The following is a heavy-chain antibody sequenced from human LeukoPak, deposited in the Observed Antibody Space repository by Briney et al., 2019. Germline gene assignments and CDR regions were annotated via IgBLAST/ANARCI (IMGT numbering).Heavy chain of an antibody. CDR2: IKQDGSEK. CDR3: ARDMWEAAAGTPPFFDY. Sequence: GGSLRLSCAASGFTFSSYWMSWVRQAPGKGLEWVANIKQDGSEKYYVDSVKGRFTISRDNAKNPLYLQMNSLRAEDTAVYYCARDMWEAAAGTPPFFDYWGQGTLVTVSS. J-gene: IGHJ4*02. D-gene: IGHD6-13*01. V-gene: IGHV3-7*01. CDR1: GFTFSSYW.